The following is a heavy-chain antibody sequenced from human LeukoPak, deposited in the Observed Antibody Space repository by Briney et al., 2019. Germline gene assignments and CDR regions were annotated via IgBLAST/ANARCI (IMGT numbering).Heavy chain of an antibody. CDR3: ARGQLGPTSAPFDS. CDR2: VNPAGGST. D-gene: IGHD6-13*01. Sequence: ASVKVSCETSGYTFIEYYLHWVRQTPGQAFEYMGIVNPAGGSTSYHHNFQGRVTMTREAPTTTIYMELRNLTSDDTAVYYCARGQLGPTSAPFDSWGQGTLVTVSS. V-gene: IGHV1-46*01. CDR1: GYTFIEYY. J-gene: IGHJ4*02.